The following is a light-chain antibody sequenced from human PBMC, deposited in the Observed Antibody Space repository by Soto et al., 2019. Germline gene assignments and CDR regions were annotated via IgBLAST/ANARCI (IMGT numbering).Light chain of an antibody. Sequence: EIGLTQSPGTLSLPPGERATLSCRASQSVSSSYLAWYQQKPGQAPRLLIYGASSRATGIPDRFSGSGSGTDFTLTISRLEPEDFAVYYCQQYGSSPRTFGQGTKV. CDR1: QSVSSSY. CDR2: GAS. CDR3: QQYGSSPRT. J-gene: IGKJ1*01. V-gene: IGKV3-20*01.